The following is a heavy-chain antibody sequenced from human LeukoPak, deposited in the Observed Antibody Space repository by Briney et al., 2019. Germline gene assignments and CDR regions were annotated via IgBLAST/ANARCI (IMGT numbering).Heavy chain of an antibody. D-gene: IGHD5-18*01. CDR2: ISYDGSNK. CDR3: AKERGSAMVTEPVTFFDY. Sequence: PGGSLRLSCAASRFTFSSYGIHWVRQAPGKGLEWVAVISYDGSNKYYADSVKGRFTISRDNSKNTLYLQMNSLRAEDTAVYYCAKERGSAMVTEPVTFFDYWGQGTLVTVSS. J-gene: IGHJ4*02. CDR1: RFTFSSYG. V-gene: IGHV3-30*18.